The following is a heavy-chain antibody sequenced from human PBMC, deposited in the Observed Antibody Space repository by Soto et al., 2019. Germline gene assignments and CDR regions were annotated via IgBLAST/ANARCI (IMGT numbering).Heavy chain of an antibody. V-gene: IGHV1-69*13. CDR2: IIPIFGTA. Sequence: ASVQVSCKASGGTFSSYAITSVRQAPGQGLEWMGGIIPIFGTANYAQKFQGRVTITADESTSTAYMELSSLRSEDTAVYYCARVGGYCSSTSCSLPPYSSYGMDVWGQGTTVTVSS. J-gene: IGHJ6*02. D-gene: IGHD2-2*01. CDR1: GGTFSSYA. CDR3: ARVGGYCSSTSCSLPPYSSYGMDV.